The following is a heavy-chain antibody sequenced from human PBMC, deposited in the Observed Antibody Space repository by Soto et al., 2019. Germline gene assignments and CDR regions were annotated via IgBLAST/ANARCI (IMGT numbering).Heavy chain of an antibody. CDR3: ARGSWSSWLIDWFDP. V-gene: IGHV4-30-4*01. Sequence: PSETLSLTCTVSGGSISSGDYYWSWIRQPPGKGLEWIGYIYYSGSTYYNPSLKSRVTISVDTSKNQFSLKLSSVTAADTAVYYCARGSWSSWLIDWFDPWGQGTLVTVSS. CDR2: IYYSGST. J-gene: IGHJ5*02. CDR1: GGSISSGDYY. D-gene: IGHD3-22*01.